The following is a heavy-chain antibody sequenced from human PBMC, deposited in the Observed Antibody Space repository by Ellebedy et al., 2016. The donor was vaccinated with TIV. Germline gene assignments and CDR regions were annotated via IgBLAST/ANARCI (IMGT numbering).Heavy chain of an antibody. J-gene: IGHJ6*02. CDR3: ARQGWNSFRFNYYYYGMDV. V-gene: IGHV4-34*01. CDR1: GGSFSGYY. CDR2: INHSGST. Sequence: MPSETLSLTCTVYGGSFSGYYCSWISQPPGKGLGWIGEINHSGSTNYNPSLQSRVTISVDTSKNQFSLKLSSLTAADTAVFYCARQGWNSFRFNYYYYGMDVWGQGTTVTVSS. D-gene: IGHD1-7*01.